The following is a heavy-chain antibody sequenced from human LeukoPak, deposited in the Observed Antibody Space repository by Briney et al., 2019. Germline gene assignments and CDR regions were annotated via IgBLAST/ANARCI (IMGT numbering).Heavy chain of an antibody. D-gene: IGHD4-17*01. CDR1: GFTFRSFA. V-gene: IGHV3-30*02. J-gene: IGHJ4*02. CDR3: AKFYDFGDSRGYFDY. CDR2: IWYDGSKK. Sequence: AGGSLRLSCAASGFTFRSFAIHWVRQALGKGLEWVAFIWYDGSKKYYADSVKGRFTISRDNSENTLYLQMNSLRAEDTAVYYCAKFYDFGDSRGYFDYWGQGTLVTVSS.